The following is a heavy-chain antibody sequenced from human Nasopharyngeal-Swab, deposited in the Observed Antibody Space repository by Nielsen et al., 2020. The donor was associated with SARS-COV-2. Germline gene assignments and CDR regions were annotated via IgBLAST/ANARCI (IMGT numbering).Heavy chain of an antibody. CDR1: GFTFSSYS. Sequence: GGSLRLSCAASGFTFSSYSMNWVRQAPGKGLEWVSSISSSSSYIYYADSVKGRLTISRDNAKNSLYLQMNSLRAEDTAVYYCAREYQLLAPLDYWGQGTLVTVSS. D-gene: IGHD2-2*01. CDR3: AREYQLLAPLDY. CDR2: ISSSSSYI. J-gene: IGHJ4*02. V-gene: IGHV3-21*01.